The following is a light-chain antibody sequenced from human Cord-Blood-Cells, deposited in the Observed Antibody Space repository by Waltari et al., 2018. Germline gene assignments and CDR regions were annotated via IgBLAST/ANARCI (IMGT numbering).Light chain of an antibody. V-gene: IGKV1-39*01. Sequence: DIQMTQSPSSLSASVGDRVTITCRASQSISSYLNWYQQKPGKAPKLLIYAASSLQCGVPSRFSGSGSGTDFTLTISSLQPEDFATYYCQQRRTFGGGTKVEIK. CDR2: AAS. J-gene: IGKJ4*01. CDR1: QSISSY. CDR3: QQRRT.